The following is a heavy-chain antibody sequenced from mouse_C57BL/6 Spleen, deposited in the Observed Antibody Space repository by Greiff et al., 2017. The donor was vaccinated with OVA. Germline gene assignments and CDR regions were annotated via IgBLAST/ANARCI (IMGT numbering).Heavy chain of an antibody. J-gene: IGHJ2*01. CDR1: GYTFTSYW. Sequence: QVQLQQPGAELVKPGASVKMSCKASGYTFTSYWITWVKQRPGQGLEWIGDIYPGSGSTNYNEKFKSKATLTVDTSSSTAYMQLSSLTSEDYAVYYCARQGKDDDEDRFDYWGQGTTLTVSS. CDR2: IYPGSGST. CDR3: ARQGKDDDEDRFDY. V-gene: IGHV1-55*01. D-gene: IGHD2-4*01.